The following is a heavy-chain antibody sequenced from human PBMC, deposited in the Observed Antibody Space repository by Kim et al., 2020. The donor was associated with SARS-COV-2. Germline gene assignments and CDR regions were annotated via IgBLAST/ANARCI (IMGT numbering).Heavy chain of an antibody. D-gene: IGHD3-10*01. Sequence: SETLSLTCTVSGGSISSYYWSWIRQPPGKGLEWIGYIYYSGSTNYNPSLKSRVTISVDTSKNQFSLKLSSVTAADTAVYYCARDSMVRGVITYYYYGMDVWGQGTPVTVSS. J-gene: IGHJ6*02. CDR1: GGSISSYY. V-gene: IGHV4-59*13. CDR3: ARDSMVRGVITYYYYGMDV. CDR2: IYYSGST.